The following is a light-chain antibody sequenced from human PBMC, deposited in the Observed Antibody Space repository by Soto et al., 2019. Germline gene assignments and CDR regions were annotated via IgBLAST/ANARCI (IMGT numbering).Light chain of an antibody. CDR2: GTS. J-gene: IGKJ4*01. V-gene: IGKV3-20*01. Sequence: EIVMTQSPATLAVSPRERATLSCRASQSVSSYLAWYQHKPGQSPRLLIYGTSSRATGIPDRFSGSGSGTGFTLTISRLEPEDSAVYYCQQYGSSPTFGGGTKVDIK. CDR3: QQYGSSPT. CDR1: QSVSSY.